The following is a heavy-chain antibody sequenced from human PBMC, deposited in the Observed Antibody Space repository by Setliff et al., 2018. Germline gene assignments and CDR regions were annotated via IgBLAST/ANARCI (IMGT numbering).Heavy chain of an antibody. Sequence: SETLSFTCTVSGGSISSYYWSWIRQPAGKGLEWIGRIYTSGSTNYNPSLKSRVTMSVDTSKNQFSLKLSSVTAADTAVYYCARAGGGSSFTAYYYYYYMDVWGKGTTVTVSS. J-gene: IGHJ6*03. CDR3: ARAGGGSSFTAYYYYYYMDV. CDR1: GGSISSYY. V-gene: IGHV4-4*07. CDR2: IYTSGST. D-gene: IGHD6-13*01.